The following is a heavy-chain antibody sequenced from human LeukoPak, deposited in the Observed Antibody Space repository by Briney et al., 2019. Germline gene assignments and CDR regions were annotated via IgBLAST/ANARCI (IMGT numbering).Heavy chain of an antibody. CDR3: AREATMVRGISWFDP. D-gene: IGHD3-10*01. V-gene: IGHV4-59*01. Sequence: SETLSLTCTVSGGSISKYSWSWIRQPPGKGLKWIGYIHYSGSTNYSPALKSRLTISLDTSKNQVSLTLSSVTAADTAVYYCAREATMVRGISWFDPWGQGTLVTVTS. CDR1: GGSISKYS. J-gene: IGHJ5*02. CDR2: IHYSGST.